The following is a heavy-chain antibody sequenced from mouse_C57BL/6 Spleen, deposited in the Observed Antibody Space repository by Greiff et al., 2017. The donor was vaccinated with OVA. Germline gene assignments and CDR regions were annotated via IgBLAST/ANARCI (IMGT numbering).Heavy chain of an antibody. V-gene: IGHV1-64*01. CDR1: GYTFTSYW. Sequence: QVQLKQPGAELVKPGASVKLSCKASGYTFTSYWMHWVKQRPGQGLEWIGMIHPNSGSTNYNEKFKSKATLTVDKSSSTAYMQLSSLTSEDSAVYYCARNRGDYAMDYWGQGTSVTVSS. CDR2: IHPNSGST. CDR3: ARNRGDYAMDY. J-gene: IGHJ4*01.